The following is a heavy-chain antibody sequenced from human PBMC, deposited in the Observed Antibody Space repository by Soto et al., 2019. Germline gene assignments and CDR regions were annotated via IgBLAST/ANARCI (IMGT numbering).Heavy chain of an antibody. CDR2: INHSGST. CDR3: ARGRLLRYHVYYDYGMDV. D-gene: IGHD3-9*01. J-gene: IGHJ6*02. CDR1: GGSFSGYY. V-gene: IGHV4-34*01. Sequence: SETLSLTCAVYGGSFSGYYWSWIRQPPGKGLEWIGEINHSGSTNYNPALKSRVTISVDTSKNQSSLKLSSVSAADTAVYYCARGRLLRYHVYYDYGMDVWGQGTTVTVSS.